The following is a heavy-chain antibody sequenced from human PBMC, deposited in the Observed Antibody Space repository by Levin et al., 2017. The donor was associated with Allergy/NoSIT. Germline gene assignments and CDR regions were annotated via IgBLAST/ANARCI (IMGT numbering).Heavy chain of an antibody. V-gene: IGHV3-53*01. CDR1: GLIVSRNY. J-gene: IGHJ3*02. CDR2: IYSGENI. CDR3: ARETRAGTFDI. Sequence: GGSLRLSCAASGLIVSRNYMSWVRQAPGKGLEWVSVIYSGENIHYPDSVKGRFIISRDISQNMLYLQMNSLRVEDTAVYYCARETRAGTFDIWGQGTMVTVSS.